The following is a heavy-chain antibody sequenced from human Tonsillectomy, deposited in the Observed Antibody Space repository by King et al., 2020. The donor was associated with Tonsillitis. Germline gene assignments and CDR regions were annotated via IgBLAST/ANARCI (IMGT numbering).Heavy chain of an antibody. V-gene: IGHV3-30*18. CDR1: GFTFSGYG. D-gene: IGHD3-3*01. Sequence: VQLVESGGGVVQPGRSLRLSCAASGFTFSGYGMHWVRQAPGKGLEWVAVTSFDGNNRNHADSVKGRFTISRDSSKNTLYLLMNSLRAEDTAVYYCAKESFYDFWSGYYTHHMDVWGQGTTVTVSS. CDR2: TSFDGNNR. CDR3: AKESFYDFWSGYYTHHMDV. J-gene: IGHJ6*02.